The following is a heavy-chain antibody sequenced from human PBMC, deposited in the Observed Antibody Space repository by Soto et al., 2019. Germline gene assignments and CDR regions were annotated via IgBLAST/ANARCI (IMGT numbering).Heavy chain of an antibody. D-gene: IGHD2-2*01. J-gene: IGHJ4*02. V-gene: IGHV3-23*01. CDR1: GFTFSTYA. CDR2: ISGSGAYT. CDR3: ARDRHPYSTKYYFDY. Sequence: LRLSCAASGFTFSTYAMNWVRQPPGKGLEWVSSISGSGAYTYYADSVQGRFTISRDNSKNTLNLQMNSLRAEDTAVYYCARDRHPYSTKYYFDYWGQGTLVTVSS.